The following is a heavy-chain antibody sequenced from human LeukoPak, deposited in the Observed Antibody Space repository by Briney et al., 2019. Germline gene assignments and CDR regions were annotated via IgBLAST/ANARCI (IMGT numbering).Heavy chain of an antibody. D-gene: IGHD3-3*01. J-gene: IGHJ6*02. CDR1: GGSISSYY. Sequence: PSETLSLTCTVSGGSISSYYWSWIRQPPGKGLEWIGSIYYSGSTNYNPSLKSRVTISVDTSKNQFSLKLSSVTAADTAVYYCAREYTIFGVIVNYYYYGMDVWGQGTTVTVSS. CDR3: AREYTIFGVIVNYYYYGMDV. V-gene: IGHV4-59*01. CDR2: IYYSGST.